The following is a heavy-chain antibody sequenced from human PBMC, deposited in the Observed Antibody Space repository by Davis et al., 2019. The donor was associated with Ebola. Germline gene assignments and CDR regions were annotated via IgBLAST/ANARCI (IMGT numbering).Heavy chain of an antibody. Sequence: GGSLRLSCAAPGFIFSNYAMHWVRQAPGKGLEWVAVISYNGVNKNCADSVKGRFTVSRDNSKNTLYLEMNSLRVEDTAVYYCARGNGQNYGSALDYWGQRTLVTVSS. CDR1: GFIFSNYA. V-gene: IGHV3-30-3*01. J-gene: IGHJ4*02. CDR2: ISYNGVNK. D-gene: IGHD3-10*01. CDR3: ARGNGQNYGSALDY.